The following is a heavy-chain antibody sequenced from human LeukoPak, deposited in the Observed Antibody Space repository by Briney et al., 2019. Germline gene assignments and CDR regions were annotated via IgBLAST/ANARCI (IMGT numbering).Heavy chain of an antibody. D-gene: IGHD3-22*01. CDR2: ISGSGGST. Sequence: GGSLRLSCAASGFIFSSYAMSWVRQGPGKGLEWVSAISGSGGSTYYADSVKGRFTISRDNSKNTLYLQMNSLRAEDTAVYYCAKWRDYDSSGYYYWRVDAFDIWGQGTMVTVSS. J-gene: IGHJ3*02. CDR3: AKWRDYDSSGYYYWRVDAFDI. CDR1: GFIFSSYA. V-gene: IGHV3-23*01.